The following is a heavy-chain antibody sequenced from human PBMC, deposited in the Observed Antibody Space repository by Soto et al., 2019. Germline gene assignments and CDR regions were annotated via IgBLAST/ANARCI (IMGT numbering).Heavy chain of an antibody. D-gene: IGHD6-13*01. CDR2: IYSGGST. V-gene: IGHV3-53*04. Sequence: PGGSLRLSCAASGFTVSSNYMSWVRQAPGKGLEWVSVIYSGGSTYYADSVKGRFTISRHNSKNTLYLQMNSLRAEGTAVYYCARETELAYFDYWGQGTLVTVSS. J-gene: IGHJ4*02. CDR3: ARETELAYFDY. CDR1: GFTVSSNY.